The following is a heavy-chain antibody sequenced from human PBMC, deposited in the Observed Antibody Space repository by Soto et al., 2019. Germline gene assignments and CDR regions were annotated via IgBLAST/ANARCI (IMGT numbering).Heavy chain of an antibody. CDR2: IYYSGST. CDR1: GGSISSSSYY. CDR3: ARHRPSAYYDILTGYSWPTGMDV. V-gene: IGHV4-39*01. J-gene: IGHJ6*02. D-gene: IGHD3-9*01. Sequence: SEPLSLTCTVSGGSISSSSYYWGWIRQPPGKGLEWIGIIYYSGSTYYNPFLKSRVTISVDTSKNQFSLKLSSVTAADTAVYYCARHRPSAYYDILTGYSWPTGMDVWGQGTTVTVSS.